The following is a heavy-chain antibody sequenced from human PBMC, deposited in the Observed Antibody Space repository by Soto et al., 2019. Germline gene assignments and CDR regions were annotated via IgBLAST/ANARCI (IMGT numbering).Heavy chain of an antibody. V-gene: IGHV3-33*01. Sequence: GGSLRLSCAASGFTFSSYGMHWVRQAPGKGLEWVAVIWYDGSNKYYADSVKGRFTISRDNSKNTLYLQMNSLRAEDTAVYYCARTSYALRFLEWLILFDYWGQGTLVTVSS. CDR3: ARTSYALRFLEWLILFDY. CDR2: IWYDGSNK. J-gene: IGHJ4*02. CDR1: GFTFSSYG. D-gene: IGHD3-3*01.